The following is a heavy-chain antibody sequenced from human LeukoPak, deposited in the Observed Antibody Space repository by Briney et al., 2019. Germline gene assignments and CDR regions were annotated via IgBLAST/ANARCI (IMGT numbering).Heavy chain of an antibody. J-gene: IGHJ4*02. V-gene: IGHV3-23*01. D-gene: IGHD6-19*01. CDR1: GFTFSSYA. CDR3: ARATPRSSGWSHFDY. Sequence: GGSLRLSCAASGFTFSSYAMSWVRQAPGKGLEWVSAISGSGGSTYYADSVKGRFTISRDSSKNTVYLQIESLRPEDTAMYYCARATPRSSGWSHFDYWGQGTLVTVSS. CDR2: ISGSGGST.